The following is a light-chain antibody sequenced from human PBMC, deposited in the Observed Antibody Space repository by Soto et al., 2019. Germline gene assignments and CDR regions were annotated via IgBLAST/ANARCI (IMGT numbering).Light chain of an antibody. V-gene: IGKV3-15*01. CDR1: QSVSSN. Sequence: EIVMTQSPATLSVSPGERATLSCRASQSVSSNLAWYQQKPGQAPRLLIYGASTRATGIPARFSGSGSGTEFTLTISRLEPEDFAVYYCQQYGSPLTFGGGTKVDI. J-gene: IGKJ4*01. CDR2: GAS. CDR3: QQYGSPLT.